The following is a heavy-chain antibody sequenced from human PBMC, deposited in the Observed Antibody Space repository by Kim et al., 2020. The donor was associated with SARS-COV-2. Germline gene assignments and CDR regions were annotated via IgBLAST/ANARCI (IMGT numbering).Heavy chain of an antibody. CDR1: GYTFTSYG. D-gene: IGHD1-26*01. Sequence: ASVKVSCKASGYTFTSYGISWVRQAPGQGLEWMGWISAYNGNTNYAQKLQGRVTMTTDTSTSTAYMELRSLRSDDTAVYYCASSVAPGSSFDYWGQEPWSPSPQ. CDR3: ASSVAPGSSFDY. J-gene: IGHJ4*01. V-gene: IGHV1-18*01. CDR2: ISAYNGNT.